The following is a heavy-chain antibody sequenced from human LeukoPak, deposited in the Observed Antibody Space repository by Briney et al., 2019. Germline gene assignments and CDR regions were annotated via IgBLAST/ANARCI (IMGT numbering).Heavy chain of an antibody. V-gene: IGHV5-51*01. CDR1: GYSFTSYW. CDR3: ASRNVVVTVHDAFDI. D-gene: IGHD2-21*02. Sequence: SGESLKISCKGSGYSFTSYWIAWVRQMSGQGLEWMGIIYPGDSDTRYSPSFQGQVTISADKSISTAYLQWSSLKASDTAMYYCASRNVVVTVHDAFDIWGQGTMVTVSS. J-gene: IGHJ3*02. CDR2: IYPGDSDT.